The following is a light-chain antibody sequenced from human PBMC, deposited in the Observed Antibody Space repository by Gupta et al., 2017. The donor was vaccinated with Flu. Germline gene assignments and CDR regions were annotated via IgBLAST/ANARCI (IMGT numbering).Light chain of an antibody. CDR1: ETLSKS. Sequence: PSSLSASVGDRVTITCRASETLSKSLHWYQQKPGKAPKLLIYAASSGQSGVPSRFSGSGSATDFTLTISRLQPEDFGTYYCQQSYNIPHTFGDGTKVEIK. J-gene: IGKJ2*01. CDR3: QQSYNIPHT. V-gene: IGKV1-39*01. CDR2: AAS.